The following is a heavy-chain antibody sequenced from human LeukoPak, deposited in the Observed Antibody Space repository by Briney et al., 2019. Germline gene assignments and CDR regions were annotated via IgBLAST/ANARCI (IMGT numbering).Heavy chain of an antibody. Sequence: GSLRLSCAASGFTFSSYAMSWVRQPPGKGLEWIGYIYYSGSTNCNPSLKSRVTISVDTSKNQFSLKLSSVTAADTAVYYCARGLGTIFGVVILYYYYGMDVWGQGTTVTVSS. CDR1: GFTFSSYA. CDR3: ARGLGTIFGVVILYYYYGMDV. V-gene: IGHV4-59*12. CDR2: IYYSGST. D-gene: IGHD3-3*01. J-gene: IGHJ6*02.